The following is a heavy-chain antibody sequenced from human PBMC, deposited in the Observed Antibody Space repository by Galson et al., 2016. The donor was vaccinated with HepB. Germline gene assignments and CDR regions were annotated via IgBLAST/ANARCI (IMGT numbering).Heavy chain of an antibody. Sequence: SVKVSCKASGGTFSSFAISWMRQAPGQGLEWMGGIIPIFGSATYAQKFQGRLTITADKSTNTASMELSSPTSEDTAVYYWGRGEGSVVVVTFAYWGEGTLVTVSS. V-gene: IGHV1-69*06. CDR3: GRGEGSVVVVTFAY. CDR1: GGTFSSFA. D-gene: IGHD2-21*02. CDR2: IIPIFGSA. J-gene: IGHJ4*02.